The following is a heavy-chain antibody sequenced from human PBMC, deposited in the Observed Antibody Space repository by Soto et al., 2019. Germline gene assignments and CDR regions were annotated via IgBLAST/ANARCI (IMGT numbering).Heavy chain of an antibody. CDR3: ASAPTTVVTLYYFDY. CDR1: GFTFSSYA. D-gene: IGHD4-17*01. V-gene: IGHV3-30-3*01. CDR2: ISYDGSNK. J-gene: IGHJ4*02. Sequence: QVQLVESGGGVVQPGRSLRLSCAASGFTFSSYAMHWVRQAPGKGLEWVAVISYDGSNKYYADSVKGRFTISRDNSKNTLYLQMNSLRAEDTAVYYCASAPTTVVTLYYFDYWGQGTLVTVSS.